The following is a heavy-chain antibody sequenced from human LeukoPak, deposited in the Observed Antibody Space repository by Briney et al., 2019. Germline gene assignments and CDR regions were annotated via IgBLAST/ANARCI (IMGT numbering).Heavy chain of an antibody. CDR1: GGSISSSSYY. J-gene: IGHJ3*02. CDR2: IYYSGST. D-gene: IGHD5-18*01. CDR3: ARSRSGYSYDHAAFEI. V-gene: IGHV4-39*01. Sequence: SETLSLTCTVSGGSISSSSYYWGWIRQPPGKGLEWIGSIYYSGSTYYNPSLKSRVTISVDTSKNQFSLKLSSVTAADTAVYYCARSRSGYSYDHAAFEIWGQGTMVTVSS.